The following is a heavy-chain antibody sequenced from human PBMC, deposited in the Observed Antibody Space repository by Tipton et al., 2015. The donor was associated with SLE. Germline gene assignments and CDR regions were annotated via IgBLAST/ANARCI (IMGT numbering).Heavy chain of an antibody. Sequence: QLVQSGAEVKKPGASVKVSCKASGYTFTSYGISWVRQAPGQGLEWMGRIIPILGIANYAQKFQGRVTITADKSTSTAYMELSSLRSEDTAVYYCAREGIVATIGYFDYWGQGTLVTVSS. D-gene: IGHD5-12*01. CDR2: IIPILGIA. V-gene: IGHV1-69*09. CDR3: AREGIVATIGYFDY. CDR1: GYTFTSYG. J-gene: IGHJ4*02.